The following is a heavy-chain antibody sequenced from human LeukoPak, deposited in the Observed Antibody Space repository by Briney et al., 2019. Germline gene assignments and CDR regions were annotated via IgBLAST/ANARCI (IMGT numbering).Heavy chain of an antibody. CDR2: IYYSGST. Sequence: SETLSLTCTVSGGSISSYYWSWIRQPPGKGLEWIGYIYYSGSTNYNPSLKSRVTISVDTSKNQFSLKLSSVTAADTAVYYCARARGVRGVITFDYWGQGTLVTVSS. CDR3: ARARGVRGVITFDY. J-gene: IGHJ4*02. D-gene: IGHD3-10*01. CDR1: GGSISSYY. V-gene: IGHV4-59*01.